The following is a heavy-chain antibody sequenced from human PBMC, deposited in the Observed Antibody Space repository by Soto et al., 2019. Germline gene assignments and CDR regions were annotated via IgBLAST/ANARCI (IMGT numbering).Heavy chain of an antibody. D-gene: IGHD5-18*01. CDR3: ARGEYSYGQYFFDY. CDR2: INPKSGGT. J-gene: IGHJ4*02. Sequence: ASVKVSCKASGYSFTDYHIHWVRQAPGQGLEWLGRINPKSGGTSTAQKFQGWVTMTRDKSISTAYMELSRLRSDDTAVYYCARGEYSYGQYFFDYWGQGTLVTVSS. CDR1: GYSFTDYH. V-gene: IGHV1-2*04.